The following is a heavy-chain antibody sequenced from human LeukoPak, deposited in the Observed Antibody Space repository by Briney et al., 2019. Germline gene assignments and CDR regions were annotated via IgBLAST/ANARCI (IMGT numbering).Heavy chain of an antibody. CDR1: GGSISTYY. D-gene: IGHD4-17*01. J-gene: IGHJ3*01. Sequence: SETLSLTCTISGGSISTYYWSWLRQPPGKGLEWIGYIYYTGSTNYNPSLKSRVTISVDTSKNQFSLRLSSVTAADTAVYYCARRFAVNPRYAFDFWGQGTMVTVSS. CDR2: IYYTGST. CDR3: ARRFAVNPRYAFDF. V-gene: IGHV4-59*08.